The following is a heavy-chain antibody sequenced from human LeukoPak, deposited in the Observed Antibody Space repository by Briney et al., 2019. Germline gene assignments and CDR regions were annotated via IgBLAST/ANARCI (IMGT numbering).Heavy chain of an antibody. CDR3: AKETLPNYFDY. Sequence: GGSLRLSCAASGFTFSSYWMSWVRQAPGKGLEGVANIKQDGSEKYYADSVKGRFTISRDNSKNTLYLQMNSLRAEDTAVYYCAKETLPNYFDYWGQGTLVTVSS. CDR2: IKQDGSEK. V-gene: IGHV3-7*01. J-gene: IGHJ4*02. CDR1: GFTFSSYW.